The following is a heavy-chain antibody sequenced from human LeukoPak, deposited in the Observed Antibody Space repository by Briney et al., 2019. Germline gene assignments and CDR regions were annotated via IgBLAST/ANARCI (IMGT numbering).Heavy chain of an antibody. J-gene: IGHJ4*02. CDR3: ARTRAFYDSSGPGDY. CDR1: GYTFTGYY. V-gene: IGHV1-2*06. CDR2: INPNSGGT. D-gene: IGHD3-22*01. Sequence: ASVKVSCMASGYTFTGYYMHWVRQAPGQGLEWMGRINPNSGGTNYAQKFQGRVTMTRDTSISTAYMELSRLRSDDTAVYYCARTRAFYDSSGPGDYWGQGTLVTVSS.